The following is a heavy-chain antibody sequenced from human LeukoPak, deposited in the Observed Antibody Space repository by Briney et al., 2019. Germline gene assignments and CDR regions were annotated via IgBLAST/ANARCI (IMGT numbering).Heavy chain of an antibody. CDR1: GFTFSSYE. J-gene: IGHJ4*02. CDR2: ISSSGSTM. D-gene: IGHD6-13*01. V-gene: IGHV3-48*03. Sequence: GGSLRLSCAASGFTFSSYEMNWVRQAPGKGLEWFSYISSSGSTMYYADSVKGRFTISRDNAKNSLYLQMNSLRAEDTAIYYCASSSWYALDYWGQGTLVTVSS. CDR3: ASSSWYALDY.